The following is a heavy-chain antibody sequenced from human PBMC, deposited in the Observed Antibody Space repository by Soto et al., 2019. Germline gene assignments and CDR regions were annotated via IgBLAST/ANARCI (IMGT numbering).Heavy chain of an antibody. J-gene: IGHJ5*02. V-gene: IGHV1-69*01. CDR2: IIPIFGTA. CDR3: ARERGGYSGYVGGWFDP. Sequence: QVQLVQSGAEVKKPGSSVKVSCKASGGTFSSYAISWVRQAPGQGLEWMGGIIPIFGTANYAQKFQGRVTTTADESTSTAYMELSSLRSEDTAVYYCARERGGYSGYVGGWFDPWGQGTLVTVSS. CDR1: GGTFSSYA. D-gene: IGHD5-12*01.